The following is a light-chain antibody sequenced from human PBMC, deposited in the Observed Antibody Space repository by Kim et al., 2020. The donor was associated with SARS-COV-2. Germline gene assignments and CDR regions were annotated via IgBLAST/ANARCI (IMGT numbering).Light chain of an antibody. CDR2: GAS. V-gene: IGKV3-20*01. Sequence: PRERAPRSCRSSQNVTGGYLAWYQQNPGQAPRLLIYGASSRATGIPDRFSGSGSGTDFALTINRLEPDDFAVYYCQQLGSSPPITFSQGTRLEIK. J-gene: IGKJ5*01. CDR1: QNVTGGY. CDR3: QQLGSSPPIT.